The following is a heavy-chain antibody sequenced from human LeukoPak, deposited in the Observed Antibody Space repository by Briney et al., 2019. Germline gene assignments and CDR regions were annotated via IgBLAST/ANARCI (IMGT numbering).Heavy chain of an antibody. D-gene: IGHD6-19*01. CDR2: INSDGSST. CDR3: ARVGSSGLDAFDI. V-gene: IGHV3-74*01. Sequence: GGSLRLSCAASGFTFSSYWMHWVRHAPGKGLVWVSRINSDGSSTSYADSVKGRFTISRDNAKNTLYLQMNSLRAEDTAVYYCARVGSSGLDAFDIWGQGTMVTVSS. CDR1: GFTFSSYW. J-gene: IGHJ3*02.